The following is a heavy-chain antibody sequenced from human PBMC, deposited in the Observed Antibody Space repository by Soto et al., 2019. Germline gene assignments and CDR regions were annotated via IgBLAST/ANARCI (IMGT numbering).Heavy chain of an antibody. CDR3: ARGGSGWTRGGWLGP. CDR1: GFTFSDYY. V-gene: IGHV3-11*01. J-gene: IGHJ5*02. Sequence: QMQLVQSGGGLVKPGGSLTLSCKASGFTFSDYYMIWVRQTPGKGLEWLSYISDSGSTIYYADSVRARFTIFRENAANSVYLQLDGLTDGDTAFYYCARGGSGWTRGGWLGPWGQGSLVNVSS. CDR2: ISDSGSTI. D-gene: IGHD6-25*01.